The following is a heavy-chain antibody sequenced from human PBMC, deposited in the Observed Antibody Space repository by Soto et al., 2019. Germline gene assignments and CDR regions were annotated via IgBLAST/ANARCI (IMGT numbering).Heavy chain of an antibody. V-gene: IGHV5-51*01. J-gene: IGHJ6*02. CDR3: ARILGYYGSGSYSGYYYYYGMDV. CDR2: IYPGDSDT. D-gene: IGHD3-10*01. CDR1: GYSFTSYW. Sequence: GESLKISCKGSGYSFTSYWIDWVRQMPGKGLEWMGIIYPGDSDTRYSPSFQGQVTISADKSISTAYLQWSSLKASDTAMYYCARILGYYGSGSYSGYYYYYGMDVWGQGTTVTVSS.